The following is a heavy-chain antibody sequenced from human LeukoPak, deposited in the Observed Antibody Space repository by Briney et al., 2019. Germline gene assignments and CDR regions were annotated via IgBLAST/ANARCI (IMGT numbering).Heavy chain of an antibody. CDR3: AKDDYGDSYNWFDP. Sequence: GGSLRLSCAASGFTFSSYGMHWVRQAPGKGLEWVAFIRYDGSNKYCADSVKGRFTISRDNSKNTLYLQMNSLRVEDTAVYYCAKDDYGDSYNWFDPWGQGTLVTVSS. CDR2: IRYDGSNK. J-gene: IGHJ5*02. CDR1: GFTFSSYG. V-gene: IGHV3-30*02. D-gene: IGHD4-17*01.